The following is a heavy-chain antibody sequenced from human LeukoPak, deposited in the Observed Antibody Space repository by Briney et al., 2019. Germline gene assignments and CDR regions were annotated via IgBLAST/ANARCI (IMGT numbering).Heavy chain of an antibody. CDR3: AKSDPTVHKFDS. V-gene: IGHV3-23*01. CDR2: ISAGGGST. Sequence: GGSLRLSCAASGFTFSSFWMTWVRQAPGKGLEWVSGISAGGGSTYYADSVRGRFVISRDNSKNTLPLQMNSLRVEDTAIYYCAKSDPTVHKFDSWGQGTLVTVSS. CDR1: GFTFSSFW. D-gene: IGHD1-1*01. J-gene: IGHJ4*02.